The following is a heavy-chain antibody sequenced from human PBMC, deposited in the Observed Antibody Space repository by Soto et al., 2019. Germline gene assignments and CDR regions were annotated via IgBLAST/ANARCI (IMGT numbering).Heavy chain of an antibody. J-gene: IGHJ6*02. CDR3: AMGRYSSGWYANYYYRYVMAV. Sequence: GGYLRLSCAASGFTFSSYDMHWVRQATGKGLEWVSAIGTAGDTYYPGSVKGRFTISRENAKNSLYLQMNSLRAGDTAVYYCAMGRYSSGWYANYYYRYVMAVWGQRTTVTGSS. CDR1: GFTFSSYD. V-gene: IGHV3-13*01. CDR2: IGTAGDT. D-gene: IGHD6-19*01.